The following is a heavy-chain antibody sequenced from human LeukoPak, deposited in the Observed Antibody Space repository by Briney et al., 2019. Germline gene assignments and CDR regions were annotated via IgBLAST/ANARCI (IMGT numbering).Heavy chain of an antibody. J-gene: IGHJ4*02. Sequence: SGESLKISCQVSGYIFTHYWIGWVRQMPGKGLESMGIIYPADSDTTYSPSFRGQATISADKSISTVYLHWSSLKASDTAMYYCARQSRDGSKTRGYYFDFWGQGTLVTVSS. D-gene: IGHD3-10*01. V-gene: IGHV5-51*01. CDR2: IYPADSDT. CDR3: ARQSRDGSKTRGYYFDF. CDR1: GYIFTHYW.